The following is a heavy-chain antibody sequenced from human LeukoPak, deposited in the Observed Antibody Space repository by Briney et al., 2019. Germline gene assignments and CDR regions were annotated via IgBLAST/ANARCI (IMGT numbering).Heavy chain of an antibody. CDR1: GYTFTSYG. CDR2: ISTYNGNT. Sequence: ASVKVSCKASGYTFTSYGISWVRQAPGQGLEWMGWISTYNGNTNYAQKLQGRVTMTTDTSTITAYMELRSLRSDDTAVYYCARVEVAACYFDYWGQGTLVTVSS. D-gene: IGHD2-15*01. CDR3: ARVEVAACYFDY. J-gene: IGHJ4*02. V-gene: IGHV1-18*01.